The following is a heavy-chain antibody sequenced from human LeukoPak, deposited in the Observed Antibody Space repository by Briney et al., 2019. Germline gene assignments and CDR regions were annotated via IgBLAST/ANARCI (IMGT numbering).Heavy chain of an antibody. CDR3: ARRYDYVWGSYRLPDAFDI. CDR1: GGSISSSNW. D-gene: IGHD3-16*02. V-gene: IGHV4-4*02. Sequence: SGTLSLTCAVSGGSISSSNWWSWVRQPPGKGLEWIGEIYHSGSTNYNPSLKSRVTISVDKSKNQFSLKLSSVTAADTAVYYCARRYDYVWGSYRLPDAFDIWGQGTMVTVSS. J-gene: IGHJ3*02. CDR2: IYHSGST.